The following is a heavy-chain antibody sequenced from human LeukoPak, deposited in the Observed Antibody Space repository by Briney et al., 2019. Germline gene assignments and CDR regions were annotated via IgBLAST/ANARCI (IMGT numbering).Heavy chain of an antibody. CDR3: ASRNRRHRDNYFDH. CDR1: GFTFSSYE. J-gene: IGHJ4*02. V-gene: IGHV3-48*03. Sequence: GGSLRLSCAASGFTFSSYEMNWVRQAPGKGLEWVSFISSSGTTIFYADSVKGRFTISRDNAKNSLYLQTNSLRAEDTAVYSCASRNRRHRDNYFDHWGQGTLVTVSS. CDR2: ISSSGTTI. D-gene: IGHD5-24*01.